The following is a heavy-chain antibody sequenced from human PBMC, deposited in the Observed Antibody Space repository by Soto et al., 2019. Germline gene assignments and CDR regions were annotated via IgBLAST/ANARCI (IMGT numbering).Heavy chain of an antibody. J-gene: IGHJ4*02. D-gene: IGHD5-18*01. CDR1: GVSISSHDW. CDR3: ATRDTSRFY. V-gene: IGHV4-4*02. Sequence: QVQLQESGPGLVKPSGTLSLTCAVSGVSISSHDWWTWVRQPPGKGLEGIGESHQSGYTHSNSSLESRVTISVDKSKNQFSLILTSLTVADTAVYYCATRDTSRFYWGQGTLVSVSS. CDR2: SHQSGYT.